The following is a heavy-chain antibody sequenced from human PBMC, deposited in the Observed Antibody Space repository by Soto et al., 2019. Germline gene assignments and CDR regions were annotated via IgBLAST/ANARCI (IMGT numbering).Heavy chain of an antibody. CDR3: ASSGSYSPPYYYYGMDV. CDR2: INPSGGST. V-gene: IGHV1-46*01. CDR1: GYTFTSYY. Sequence: SVKVSCKASGYTFTSYYMHWVRQAPGQGLEWMGIINPSGGSTSYAQKFQGRVTMTRDTSTSTVYMELSSLRSEDTAVYYCASSGSYSPPYYYYGMDVWGQGTTVTVSS. J-gene: IGHJ6*02. D-gene: IGHD1-26*01.